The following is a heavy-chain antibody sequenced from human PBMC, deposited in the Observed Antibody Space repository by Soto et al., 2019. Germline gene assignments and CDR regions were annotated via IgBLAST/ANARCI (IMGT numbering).Heavy chain of an antibody. CDR3: ARPKGIAPAIWYFDL. Sequence: QVQLQESGPGLVKPSETLSLTCTVSGDYISSHYWSWIRQPPGKGLEWIGYVYHSGKTDSNPSLKSRVTISMDTSKNQISLSLTSVTVADAAVYYCARPKGIAPAIWYFDLWGRGTLVTVSS. D-gene: IGHD6-13*01. CDR2: VYHSGKT. CDR1: GDYISSHY. J-gene: IGHJ2*01. V-gene: IGHV4-59*08.